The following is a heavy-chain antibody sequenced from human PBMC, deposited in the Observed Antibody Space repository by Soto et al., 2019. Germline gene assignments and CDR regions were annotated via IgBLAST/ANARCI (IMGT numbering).Heavy chain of an antibody. V-gene: IGHV3-53*01. CDR2: IFSGGST. Sequence: EVQLVESGGGLIQPGGSLRLSCAASGFTVSSNYMSWVRQAPGKGLEWVSVIFSGGSTYYADSVKGRFTISRDNSKNTLYVQMNSLRAEDTAVYYCARGASGTYSFDCWGQGTLVTVSS. J-gene: IGHJ4*02. D-gene: IGHD1-26*01. CDR1: GFTVSSNY. CDR3: ARGASGTYSFDC.